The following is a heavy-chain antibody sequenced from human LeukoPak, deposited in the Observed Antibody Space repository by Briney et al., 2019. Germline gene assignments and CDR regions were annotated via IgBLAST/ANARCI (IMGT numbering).Heavy chain of an antibody. D-gene: IGHD3-22*01. CDR1: GYTFTGYY. J-gene: IGHJ4*02. Sequence: GASVKVSCKASGYTFTGYYMHWVRQAPGQGLEWMGWIDPNSGGTNYAQKFQGRVTMTRDTSISTAYMELSRLRSDDTAVYYCARGGDYYDSSGYFRASADYWGQGTLVTVSS. V-gene: IGHV1-2*02. CDR2: IDPNSGGT. CDR3: ARGGDYYDSSGYFRASADY.